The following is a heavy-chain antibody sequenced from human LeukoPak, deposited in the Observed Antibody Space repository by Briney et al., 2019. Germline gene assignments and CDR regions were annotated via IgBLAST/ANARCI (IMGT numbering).Heavy chain of an antibody. CDR1: GGSISSYY. V-gene: IGHV4-59*01. CDR2: IYYSGST. CDR3: ARARIRFLEWLPYYFDY. J-gene: IGHJ4*02. D-gene: IGHD3-3*01. Sequence: SETLSLTCTVSGGSISSYYWSWIRQPPGKGLEWIGYIYYSGSTNYNPSLKSRVTISVDTSKNQFSLKLSSVTAADPAVYYCARARIRFLEWLPYYFDYWGQGTLVTVSS.